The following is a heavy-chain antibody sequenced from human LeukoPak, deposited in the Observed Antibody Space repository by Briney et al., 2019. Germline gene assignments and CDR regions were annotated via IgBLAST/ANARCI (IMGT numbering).Heavy chain of an antibody. V-gene: IGHV1-69*06. CDR3: ARGIVGAPVGYYYMDV. CDR1: GGTFSSYA. J-gene: IGHJ6*03. CDR2: IIPIFGTA. D-gene: IGHD1-26*01. Sequence: SVKVSCKASGGTFSSYAISWVRQAPGQGLEWMGGIIPIFGTANYAQKFQGRVTITADKSTSTAYMELSSLRSEDTAVYYCARGIVGAPVGYYYMDVWGKGTTVTVSS.